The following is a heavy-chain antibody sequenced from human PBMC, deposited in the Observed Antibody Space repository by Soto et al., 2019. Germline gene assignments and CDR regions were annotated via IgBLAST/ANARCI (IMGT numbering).Heavy chain of an antibody. D-gene: IGHD2-2*01. J-gene: IGHJ2*01. V-gene: IGHV1-2*02. CDR1: GYTFTGFY. CDR3: AIRTGQLAIISEFDGDWFFEV. Sequence: ASVKVSCKASGYTFTGFYMHWVRQAPGQGLEWMGWINPNSGDTHSAQKFQGRVTMTTDTSISTAYMEVSRLRSDDTAVYYCAIRTGQLAIISEFDGDWFFEVWGRGTLVTVSS. CDR2: INPNSGDT.